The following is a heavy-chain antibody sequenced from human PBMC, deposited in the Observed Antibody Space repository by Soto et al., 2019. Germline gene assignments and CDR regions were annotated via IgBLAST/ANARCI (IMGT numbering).Heavy chain of an antibody. Sequence: GESLKISCAASGFTFSSYGMHWVRQAPGKGLEWVAVIWYDGSNKYYADSVKGRFTISRDNSKNTLYLQMNSLRAEDTAVYYCARDGVTTLHYYYGMDVWGQGTTVTVSS. CDR2: IWYDGSNK. J-gene: IGHJ6*02. V-gene: IGHV3-33*01. D-gene: IGHD4-17*01. CDR1: GFTFSSYG. CDR3: ARDGVTTLHYYYGMDV.